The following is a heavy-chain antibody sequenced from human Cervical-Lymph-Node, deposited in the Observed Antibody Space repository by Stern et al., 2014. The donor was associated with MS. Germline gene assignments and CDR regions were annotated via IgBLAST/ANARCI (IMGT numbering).Heavy chain of an antibody. CDR1: GFTFSSYS. CDR2: ISSSSSYI. D-gene: IGHD3-22*01. Sequence: EVQLVQSGGGLVKPGGSLRLSCAASGFTFSSYSMNWVRQAPGKGLEWVSSISSSSSYIYYADSVKGRFTISRDNAKNSLYLQMNSLRAEDTAVYYCARDRRGLEDSSAPSGTFDPWGQGTLVTVSS. CDR3: ARDRRGLEDSSAPSGTFDP. V-gene: IGHV3-21*01. J-gene: IGHJ5*02.